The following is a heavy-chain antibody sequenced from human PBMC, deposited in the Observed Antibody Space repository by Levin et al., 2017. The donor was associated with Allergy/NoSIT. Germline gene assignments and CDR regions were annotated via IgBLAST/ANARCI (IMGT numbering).Heavy chain of an antibody. CDR2: IYYSGST. CDR1: GGSISDYY. J-gene: IGHJ5*02. D-gene: IGHD3-22*01. Sequence: PSETLSLTCTVSGGSISDYYWSWIRQPPGKGLEWIGYIYYSGSTNYNPSLKSRVTISIDTSKNQFSLRLSSVTAADTAVYYCVRDIGVRQNSDSSGYSSSRFVWFDPWGQGTLVTVSS. CDR3: VRDIGVRQNSDSSGYSSSRFVWFDP. V-gene: IGHV4-59*01.